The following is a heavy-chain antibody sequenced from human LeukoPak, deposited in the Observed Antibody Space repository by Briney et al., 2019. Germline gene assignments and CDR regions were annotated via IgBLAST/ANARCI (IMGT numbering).Heavy chain of an antibody. V-gene: IGHV3-11*06. J-gene: IGHJ4*02. CDR2: ISGSSNDI. D-gene: IGHD3-9*01. CDR3: ARDREYYNLLTGYKVSHYFDY. Sequence: GGSLRLSCAASGFSFSGSYMSWIRQAPGKGLEWVSYISGSSNDINYADSVKGRFTVSRDNTKNSLFLQMNSLRVEDTAVYYCARDREYYNLLTGYKVSHYFDYWGQGTLVTVSS. CDR1: GFSFSGSY.